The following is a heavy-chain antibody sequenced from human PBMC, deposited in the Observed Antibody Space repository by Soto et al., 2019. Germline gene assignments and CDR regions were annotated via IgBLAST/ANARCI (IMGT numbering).Heavy chain of an antibody. CDR1: GYTLTGYY. D-gene: IGHD3-10*01. V-gene: IGHV1-2*02. CDR3: ARDAGYYYYGMDV. CDR2: INPNSGGT. J-gene: IGHJ6*02. Sequence: ASVKVSCKASGYTLTGYYMHWVRQAPGQGLEWMGWINPNSGGTNYAQKFQGRVTMTRDTSISTAYMELSRLRSDDTAVYYCARDAGYYYYGMDVWGQGTTVTVSS.